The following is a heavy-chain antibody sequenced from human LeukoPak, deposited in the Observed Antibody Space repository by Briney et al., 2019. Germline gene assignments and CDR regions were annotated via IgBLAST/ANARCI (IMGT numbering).Heavy chain of an antibody. Sequence: GESLKISCKASGYSFANYWIGLVRQMPGKGLEWMGIIYPGESDTRYSPSFQGQVTISADKSISTAYLQRSSLQASDTAMYYCATYAGSSSKYFQDWGQGTLVTVSS. CDR3: ATYAGSSSKYFQD. V-gene: IGHV5-51*01. CDR2: IYPGESDT. CDR1: GYSFANYW. J-gene: IGHJ1*01. D-gene: IGHD3-10*01.